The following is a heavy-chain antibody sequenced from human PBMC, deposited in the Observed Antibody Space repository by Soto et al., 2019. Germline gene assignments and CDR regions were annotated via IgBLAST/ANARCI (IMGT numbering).Heavy chain of an antibody. CDR3: ASSITQMLTD. Sequence: EVQLVESGGGLVQSGGSRRLSCTAPGFSVSDHFMDWVRQTTGKGLEWLGQITNRATGDTTFYAASVKGRITVSKDESRNSLYLQMNSLTTEDTAVYYCASSITQMLTDWGQGTLVAVAS. CDR1: GFSVSDHF. J-gene: IGHJ4*02. CDR2: ITNRATGDTT. V-gene: IGHV3-72*01. D-gene: IGHD1-20*01.